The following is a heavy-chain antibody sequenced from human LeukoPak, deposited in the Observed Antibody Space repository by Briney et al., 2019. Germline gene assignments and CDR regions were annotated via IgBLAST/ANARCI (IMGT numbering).Heavy chain of an antibody. J-gene: IGHJ6*02. CDR2: ISAYNGNT. CDR3: ARDLFAGATHYYYGMDV. D-gene: IGHD1-26*01. Sequence: APVKVSCKASGYTFTSYGISWVRQAPGQGLEWMGWISAYNGNTNYAQKLQGRVTMTTDTSTSTAYMQLRSLRSDDTAVYYCARDLFAGATHYYYGMDVWGQGTTVTVSS. V-gene: IGHV1-18*01. CDR1: GYTFTSYG.